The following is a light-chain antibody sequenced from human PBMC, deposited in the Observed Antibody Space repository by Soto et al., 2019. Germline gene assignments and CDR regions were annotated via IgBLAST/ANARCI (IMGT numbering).Light chain of an antibody. CDR2: DAS. J-gene: IGKJ1*01. CDR3: QQYKNWPRT. V-gene: IGKV3D-15*01. Sequence: EIVMTQSPATLSVSPGERATLSCRASQSVSSNLAWYQQKPGQAPRLLIYDASNRATGIPARFSGSGSGTDFTLTISSLEPEDFAVYYCQQYKNWPRTFGQGTKVDIK. CDR1: QSVSSN.